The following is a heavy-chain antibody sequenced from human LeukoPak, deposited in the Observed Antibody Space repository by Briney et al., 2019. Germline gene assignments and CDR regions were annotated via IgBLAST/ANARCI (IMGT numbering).Heavy chain of an antibody. CDR1: GGSISSGSYY. J-gene: IGHJ4*02. CDR3: ATALSPRRFDY. CDR2: IYNSGST. Sequence: SETLSLTCTVAGGSISSGSYYGSWIRQPAGKGLEWIGRIYNSGSTNYKPSLQSRVTISVDTSKNQFSLKLSSVTAADTAVYSCATALSPRRFDYWGQGTLVTASS. V-gene: IGHV4-61*02.